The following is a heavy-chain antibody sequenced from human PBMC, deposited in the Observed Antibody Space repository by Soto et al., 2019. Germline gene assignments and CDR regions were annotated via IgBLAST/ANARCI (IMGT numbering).Heavy chain of an antibody. J-gene: IGHJ4*02. Sequence: SSETLSLTCAVYGGSFSGYYWSWIRQPPGKGLEWIGEINHSGSTNYNPSLKSRVTISVDTSKNQFSLKLSSVTAADTAVYYCARATGTMDYWGQGTLVTVSS. D-gene: IGHD1-7*01. CDR2: INHSGST. CDR1: GGSFSGYY. CDR3: ARATGTMDY. V-gene: IGHV4-34*01.